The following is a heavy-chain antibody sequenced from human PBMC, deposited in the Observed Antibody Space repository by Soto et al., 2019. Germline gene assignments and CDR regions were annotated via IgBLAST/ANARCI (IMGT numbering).Heavy chain of an antibody. V-gene: IGHV3-48*01. J-gene: IGHJ6*03. CDR3: ARYSGYGPHYYYMDV. Sequence: GGSLRLSCAASGFTFSSYSMNWVLQAPGKGLEWVSYISSSSSTIYYADSVKGRFTISRDNAKNSLYLQMNSLRAEDTAVYYCARYSGYGPHYYYMDVWGKGTTVTVSS. CDR2: ISSSSSTI. CDR1: GFTFSSYS. D-gene: IGHD5-12*01.